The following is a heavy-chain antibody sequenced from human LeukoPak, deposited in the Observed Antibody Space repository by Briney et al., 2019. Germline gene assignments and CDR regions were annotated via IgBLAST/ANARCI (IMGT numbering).Heavy chain of an antibody. CDR3: AVNMIVVRSYFDY. CDR2: FDPEDGET. J-gene: IGHJ4*02. Sequence: GASVNVSCKVSGYTLTELSMHWVRQAPGKGLEWMGGFDPEDGETIYAQKFQGRVTMTEDTSTDTAYMELSSLRSEDTAVYYCAVNMIVVRSYFDYWGQGTLVTVSS. CDR1: GYTLTELS. D-gene: IGHD3-22*01. V-gene: IGHV1-24*01.